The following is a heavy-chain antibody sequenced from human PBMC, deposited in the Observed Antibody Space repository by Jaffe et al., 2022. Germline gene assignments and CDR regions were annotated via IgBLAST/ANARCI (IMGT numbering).Heavy chain of an antibody. J-gene: IGHJ2*01. V-gene: IGHV4-34*01. Sequence: QVQLQQWGAGLLKPSETLSLTCAVYGGSFSGYYWSWIRQPPGKGLEWIGEINHSGSTNYNPSLKSRVTISVDTSKNQFSLKLSSVTAADTAVYYCAGGPRHWYFDLWGRGTLVTVSS. D-gene: IGHD6-25*01. CDR1: GGSFSGYY. CDR3: AGGPRHWYFDL. CDR2: INHSGST.